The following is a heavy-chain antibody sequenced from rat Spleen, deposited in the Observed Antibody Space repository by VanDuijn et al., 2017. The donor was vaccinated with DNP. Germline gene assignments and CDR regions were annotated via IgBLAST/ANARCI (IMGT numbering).Heavy chain of an antibody. Sequence: EVQLVESGGGLVQPGNSLKLSCAASGFIFSDYAMAWVRRSPRRGLEWVATVFYDGRGTNYRDSVKGRFTISRDNAKSTLYLQMNSLRSEDMATYYCVRWSSGHFDYWGQGVMVPVSS. CDR2: VFYDGRGT. CDR1: GFIFSDYA. J-gene: IGHJ2*01. D-gene: IGHD4-3*01. CDR3: VRWSSGHFDY. V-gene: IGHV5-17*01.